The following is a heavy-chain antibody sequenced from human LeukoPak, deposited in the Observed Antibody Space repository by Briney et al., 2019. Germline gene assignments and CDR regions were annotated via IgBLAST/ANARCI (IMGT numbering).Heavy chain of an antibody. CDR1: GFTFSTYA. V-gene: IGHV3-23*01. CDR2: IANIGDNT. Sequence: GGSLRLSCAASGFTFSTYAMTWVRQAPGKGLEGVSAIANIGDNTFYADSVRGRFAMSRDDSKNTLYLQMNSLTAEDTALYYCAKHLSGSRAFDIWGQGTMVTVSS. CDR3: AKHLSGSRAFDI. D-gene: IGHD1-26*01. J-gene: IGHJ3*02.